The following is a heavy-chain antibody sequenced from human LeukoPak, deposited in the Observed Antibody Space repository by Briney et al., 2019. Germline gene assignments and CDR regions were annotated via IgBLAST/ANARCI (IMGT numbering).Heavy chain of an antibody. CDR1: GGSFSGYY. Sequence: SETLSLTCAVYGGSFSGYYWSWIRQPPGKGLEWIGEINHSGSTNYNPSLKSRVTISVDTSKNQFSLKLSSVTAADTAVYYCARASRLDAFDIWGQGTMVTVSS. CDR3: ARASRLDAFDI. J-gene: IGHJ3*02. CDR2: INHSGST. V-gene: IGHV4-34*01. D-gene: IGHD3-16*01.